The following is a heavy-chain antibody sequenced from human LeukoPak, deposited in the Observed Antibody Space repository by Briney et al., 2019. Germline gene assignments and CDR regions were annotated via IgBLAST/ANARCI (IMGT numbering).Heavy chain of an antibody. D-gene: IGHD6-19*01. Sequence: ASVKVSCKASGYTFTSYAMHWVRQAPGQRLEWMGWINAGNGNTKYSQKFQGRVTITRDTSASTAYMELSSLRSEDTAVYYCARDRTLQRIAVAGQSAFDIWGQGTMVTVSS. J-gene: IGHJ3*02. CDR2: INAGNGNT. V-gene: IGHV1-3*01. CDR3: ARDRTLQRIAVAGQSAFDI. CDR1: GYTFTSYA.